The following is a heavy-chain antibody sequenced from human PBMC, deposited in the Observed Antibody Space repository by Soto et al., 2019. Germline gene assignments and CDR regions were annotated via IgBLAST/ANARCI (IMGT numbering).Heavy chain of an antibody. CDR2: ISYDGSDK. J-gene: IGHJ6*02. D-gene: IGHD5-12*01. CDR3: AKDIGDRVATQGTYYYGMDV. CDR1: GFTFSSFV. V-gene: IGHV3-30*18. Sequence: PGGSLRLSCAASGFTFSSFVMHWVRQAPGKGLEWVAVISYDGSDKYYADSVKGRFTISRDNSKNTLYLQMNSLRAEDTAVYYCAKDIGDRVATQGTYYYGMDVWGQGTTVTVSS.